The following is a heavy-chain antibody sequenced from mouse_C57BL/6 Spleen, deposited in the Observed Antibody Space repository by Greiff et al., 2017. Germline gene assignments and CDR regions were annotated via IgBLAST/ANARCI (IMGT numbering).Heavy chain of an antibody. J-gene: IGHJ1*03. CDR2: INYDGSST. D-gene: IGHD1-1*01. Sequence: EVHLVESEGGLVQPGSSMKLSCTASGFTFSDYYMAWVRQVPEKGLEWVANINYDGSSTYYLDSLKSRFIISRDNAKTILYLQLNSLKSEDTATYYWARDRYYYGSSSVWYFDVWGTGTTVTVSS. V-gene: IGHV5-16*01. CDR3: ARDRYYYGSSSVWYFDV. CDR1: GFTFSDYY.